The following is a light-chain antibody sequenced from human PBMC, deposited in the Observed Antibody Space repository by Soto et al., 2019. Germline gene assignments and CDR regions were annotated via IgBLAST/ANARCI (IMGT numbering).Light chain of an antibody. V-gene: IGLV2-23*01. CDR2: EGS. J-gene: IGLJ1*01. CDR1: SSVVGSYNL. CDR3: CSYAGSSTYV. Sequence: QSVLTQPASVSGSPGQSITISCTGPSSVVGSYNLVSWYQKHPGKAPKLMIYEGSKRPSGVSNRFSGSKSGNTASLTISGLQAEDEADYYCCSYAGSSTYVFGTGTKVTVL.